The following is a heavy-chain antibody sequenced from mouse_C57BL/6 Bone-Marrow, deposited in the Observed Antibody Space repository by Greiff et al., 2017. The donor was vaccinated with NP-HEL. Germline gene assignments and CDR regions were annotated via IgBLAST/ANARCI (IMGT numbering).Heavy chain of an antibody. Sequence: QVQLQQSGAELARPGASVKLSCKASGYTFTSYGISWVKQRTGQGLEWIGEIYPRSGNTYYNEKLKGKAKLTADKSSSTAYMELRSLTSEDSAVYFCARPITPVDYYAMDYWGQETAVTVSP. D-gene: IGHD1-1*01. V-gene: IGHV1-81*01. J-gene: IGHJ4*01. CDR2: IYPRSGNT. CDR3: ARPITPVDYYAMDY. CDR1: GYTFTSYG.